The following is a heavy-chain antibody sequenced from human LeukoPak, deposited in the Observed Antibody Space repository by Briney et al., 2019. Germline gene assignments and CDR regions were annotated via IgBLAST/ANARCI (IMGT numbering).Heavy chain of an antibody. Sequence: ASVKVSCKASGYTFTSYYMHWVRQAPGQGLEWMGIINPSGGSTSYAQKFQGRVTMTRDTSTSTVYMELSSLRSEDTAVYYCAREEGITGTTAAFDIWGQGTMVTVSS. J-gene: IGHJ3*02. CDR3: AREEGITGTTAAFDI. D-gene: IGHD1-7*01. CDR1: GYTFTSYY. V-gene: IGHV1-46*01. CDR2: INPSGGST.